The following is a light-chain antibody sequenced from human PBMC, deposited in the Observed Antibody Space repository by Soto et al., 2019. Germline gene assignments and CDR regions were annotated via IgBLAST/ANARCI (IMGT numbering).Light chain of an antibody. CDR1: NIGSKS. J-gene: IGLJ2*01. CDR3: QVWDSSSDNVV. Sequence: SYELTQPPSVSVAPGKTARITCGGNNIGSKSVHWYQQKPGQAPVLVIYYDSDRPSGIPERFSGSNSGNTATLTISSVEAGDEADYYCQVWDSSSDNVVFGGGTKLTVL. CDR2: YDS. V-gene: IGLV3-21*04.